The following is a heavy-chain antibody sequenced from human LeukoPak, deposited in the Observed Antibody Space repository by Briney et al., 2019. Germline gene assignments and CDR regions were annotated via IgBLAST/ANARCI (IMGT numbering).Heavy chain of an antibody. CDR1: GYIFTDYF. V-gene: IGHV1-2*04. Sequence: ASVKVSCKTSGYIFTDYFIHWVRQAPGQGLEWMGWINPKTGDTNSAQKFQRWVTMTRDTAISTAYMELNRLALDDTAVYYCARVVYIHGYCDRVTCPNWFDPWGQGTLVTVSS. CDR3: ARVVYIHGYCDRVTCPNWFDP. D-gene: IGHD2-2*03. J-gene: IGHJ5*02. CDR2: INPKTGDT.